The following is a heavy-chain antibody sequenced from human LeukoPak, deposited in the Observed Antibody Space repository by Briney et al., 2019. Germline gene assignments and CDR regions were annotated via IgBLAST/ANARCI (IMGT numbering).Heavy chain of an antibody. CDR3: ANFRLYGP. V-gene: IGHV3-33*05. Sequence: GGSLRLSCAASGFTFSSYGMHWVRQAPGKGLEWVAVISHDGSKRDYKDSVKGRFTSSRDNSKNTVYLQMNSLREEDTAVYFCANFRLYGPWGQGTLVIVPS. J-gene: IGHJ5*01. CDR1: GFTFSSYG. CDR2: ISHDGSKR. D-gene: IGHD3-16*01.